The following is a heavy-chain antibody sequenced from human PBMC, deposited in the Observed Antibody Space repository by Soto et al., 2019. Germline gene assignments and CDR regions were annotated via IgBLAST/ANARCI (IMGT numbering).Heavy chain of an antibody. V-gene: IGHV3-23*01. Sequence: EVQLLESGGGLVQPGGSLRLSCAASGFTFSSYAMSWVRQAPGKGLEWVSAIGGSVGSTYSADSVKGRFTISRDNSENTLYLQMNSLSPEDTAVYYCASGSGYRWVDDWGQGTLVTVSS. CDR2: IGGSVGST. D-gene: IGHD3-22*01. CDR3: ASGSGYRWVDD. J-gene: IGHJ4*02. CDR1: GFTFSSYA.